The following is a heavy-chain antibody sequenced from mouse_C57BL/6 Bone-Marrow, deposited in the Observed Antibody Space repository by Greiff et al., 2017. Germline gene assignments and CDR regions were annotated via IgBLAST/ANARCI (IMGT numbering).Heavy chain of an antibody. V-gene: IGHV1-64*01. CDR1: GYTFTSYW. CDR2: IHPNSGST. Sequence: VQLQQPGAELVKPGASVKLSCKASGYTFTSYWMHWVKQRPGQGLAWIGMIHPNSGSTNYNEKFKSKATLTVDKSSSTAYMQLSSLTSEDSAVYYCARSLYDGSSFSPCADGGQGTLVTVSA. CDR3: ARSLYDGSSFSPCAD. J-gene: IGHJ3*01. D-gene: IGHD1-1*01.